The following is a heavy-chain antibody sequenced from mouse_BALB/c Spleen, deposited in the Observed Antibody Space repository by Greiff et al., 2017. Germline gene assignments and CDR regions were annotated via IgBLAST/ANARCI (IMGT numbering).Heavy chain of an antibody. D-gene: IGHD2-4*01. CDR2: IDPANGNT. CDR1: GFNIKDTY. CDR3: ARVGITTDAMDY. Sequence: VQLQQSGAELVKPGASVKLSCTASGFNIKDTYMHWVKQRPEQGLEWIGRIDPANGNTKYDPKFQGKATITADTSSNTAYLQLSSLTSEVTAVYYCARVGITTDAMDYWGQGTSVTVSS. V-gene: IGHV14-3*02. J-gene: IGHJ4*01.